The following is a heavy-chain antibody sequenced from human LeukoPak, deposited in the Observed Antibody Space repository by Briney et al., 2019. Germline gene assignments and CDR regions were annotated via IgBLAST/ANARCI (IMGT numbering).Heavy chain of an antibody. CDR3: ARDYYDSSGYYWGYFQH. J-gene: IGHJ1*01. D-gene: IGHD3-22*01. Sequence: GRSLRLSCAASGFTFSSYAMHWVRQAPGKGLEWVAVISYDGSNKYYADSVKGRFTISRDNSKNTLYLQMNSLRAEDTAVYYCARDYYDSSGYYWGYFQHWGQGTLVTVSS. CDR1: GFTFSSYA. CDR2: ISYDGSNK. V-gene: IGHV3-30-3*01.